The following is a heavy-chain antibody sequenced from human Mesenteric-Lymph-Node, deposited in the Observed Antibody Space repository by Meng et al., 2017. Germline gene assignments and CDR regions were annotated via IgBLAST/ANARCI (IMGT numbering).Heavy chain of an antibody. V-gene: IGHV3-13*01. CDR1: GFTFSSYD. J-gene: IGHJ4*02. Sequence: GESLKISCAASGFTFSSYDMHWVRQVTGKGLEWVSAITEAGDTYYSGSVKGRFTISRDNAKNSLYLQMNSLRAEDTALYYCAKDILRHRGGSFPTAPFDYWGQGTLVTVSS. CDR2: ITEAGDT. D-gene: IGHD2-15*01. CDR3: AKDILRHRGGSFPTAPFDY.